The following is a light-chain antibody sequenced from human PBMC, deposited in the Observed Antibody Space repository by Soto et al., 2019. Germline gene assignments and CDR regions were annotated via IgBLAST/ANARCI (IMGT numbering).Light chain of an antibody. V-gene: IGLV1-51*01. J-gene: IGLJ2*01. CDR3: AVWDSSLSAVV. CDR2: DNN. Sequence: QSVLTQPPSVSAAPGQKVTISCSGSYYNIGDNYVSWYRQVPGTTPKLLIYDNNKRASRIPDRVSGSKSATSATLGITGLQTGDEADYYCAVWDSSLSAVVFGGGTELTVL. CDR1: YYNIGDNY.